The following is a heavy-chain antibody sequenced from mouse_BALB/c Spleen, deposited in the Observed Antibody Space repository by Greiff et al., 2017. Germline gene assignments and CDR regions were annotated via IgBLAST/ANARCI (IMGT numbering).Heavy chain of an antibody. D-gene: IGHD1-1*01. CDR2: ISYSGST. CDR1: GYSITSDYA. Sequence: EVQLQESGPGLVKPSQSLSLTCTVTGYSITSDYAWNWIRQFPGNKLEWMGYISYSGSTSYNPSLKSRISITRDTSKNQFFLQLNSVTTEDTATYYCAIFYYDYFDYWGQGTTLTVSS. J-gene: IGHJ2*01. V-gene: IGHV3-2*02. CDR3: AIFYYDYFDY.